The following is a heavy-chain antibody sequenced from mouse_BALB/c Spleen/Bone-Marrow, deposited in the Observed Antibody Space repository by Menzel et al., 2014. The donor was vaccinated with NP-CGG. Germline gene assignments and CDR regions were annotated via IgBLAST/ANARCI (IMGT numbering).Heavy chain of an antibody. J-gene: IGHJ4*01. CDR2: INPSNGRT. V-gene: IGHV1S81*02. D-gene: IGHD2-2*01. CDR1: GYTFXNYW. CDR3: AARLSHLAMDY. Sequence: QVHLQQPGAELVKPGASLKLSCKASGYTFXNYWIHWVKQRPGQGLEWIGEINPSNGRTNYNEKFKTKATLTVDKSSSTAYMQLSSLTSEDSAVNYCAARLSHLAMDYWGQGTSVTVSS.